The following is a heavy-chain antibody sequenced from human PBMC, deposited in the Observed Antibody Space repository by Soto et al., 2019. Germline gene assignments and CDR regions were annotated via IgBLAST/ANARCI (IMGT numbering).Heavy chain of an antibody. CDR3: ATASYYDSSGYYPPLDY. D-gene: IGHD3-22*01. CDR2: FDLEERET. J-gene: IGHJ4*02. V-gene: IGHV1-24*01. CDR1: GYSLTELS. Sequence: ASVKVSCKVSGYSLTELSMHWVRQAPGKGLEWMGGFDLEERETIYAQKFQGRVTMTEDTSTDTAYMELSSLRSEDTAVYYCATASYYDSSGYYPPLDYWGQGTLVNVSS.